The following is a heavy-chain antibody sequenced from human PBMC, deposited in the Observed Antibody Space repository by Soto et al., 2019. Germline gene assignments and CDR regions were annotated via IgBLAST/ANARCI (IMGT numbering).Heavy chain of an antibody. J-gene: IGHJ5*02. D-gene: IGHD3-10*01. V-gene: IGHV1-69*15. Sequence: QVQLVQSGAEVKKPGSSVKVSCKASGGTFSNYAITWVRQAPGQGLEWLGRIIPIFGSANYAQKFQGRVTITADESTTTADMELSSLRSDDTAVYYCAKDGVKDGYFGNWFDPWGQGTLVTVSS. CDR1: GGTFSNYA. CDR2: IIPIFGSA. CDR3: AKDGVKDGYFGNWFDP.